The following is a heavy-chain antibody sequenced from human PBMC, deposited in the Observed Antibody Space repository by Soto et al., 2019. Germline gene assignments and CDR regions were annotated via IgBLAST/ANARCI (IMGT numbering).Heavy chain of an antibody. J-gene: IGHJ3*02. V-gene: IGHV4-34*01. Sequence: SFSGYYWSWIRQPPGKGLEWIGEINHSGSTNYNPSLKSRVTISVDTSKNQFSLKLSSVTAADTAVYYCARGGVYDILTGYYNAFDIWGQGTMVTVSS. CDR3: ARGGVYDILTGYYNAFDI. CDR2: INHSGST. CDR1: SFSGYY. D-gene: IGHD3-9*01.